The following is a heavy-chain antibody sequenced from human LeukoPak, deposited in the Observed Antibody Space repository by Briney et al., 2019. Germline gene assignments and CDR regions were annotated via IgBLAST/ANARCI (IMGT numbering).Heavy chain of an antibody. CDR1: GFTFSSYA. CDR3: AKGFAGSGWYATGKEFFDY. D-gene: IGHD6-19*01. J-gene: IGHJ4*02. Sequence: GGSLRLSCAASGFTFSSYAMSWVRQVPGKGLEWVSGISGSGGSKYYAESVKGRFTSPRNNSKKTLLLKMNSLRVEDTAVYYCAKGFAGSGWYATGKEFFDYWGQGSLVTVSS. V-gene: IGHV3-23*01. CDR2: ISGSGGSK.